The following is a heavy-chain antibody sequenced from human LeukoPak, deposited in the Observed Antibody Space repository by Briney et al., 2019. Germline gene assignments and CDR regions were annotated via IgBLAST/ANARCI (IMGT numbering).Heavy chain of an antibody. CDR2: ISAYNGNT. CDR3: ARAAGVNYYYDSSGYLY. CDR1: GYTFTSYG. Sequence: ASVKVSCKASGYTFTSYGISWVRQAPGQGLEWMGWISAYNGNTNYAQKLQGRVTMTTDTSTSTAYMELRSLRSDDTAVYYCARAAGVNYYYDSSGYLYWGQGTLVTVSS. J-gene: IGHJ4*02. V-gene: IGHV1-18*01. D-gene: IGHD3-22*01.